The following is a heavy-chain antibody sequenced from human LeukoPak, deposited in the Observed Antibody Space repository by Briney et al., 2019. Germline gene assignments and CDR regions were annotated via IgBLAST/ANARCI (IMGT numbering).Heavy chain of an antibody. D-gene: IGHD2-21*02. Sequence: GGSLRLSCAASGFTFTNACMGWVRQAPGKGLEWVGQIKTGGVGGITDYPAPVKGRFTISRDDSKNTLFLQMNSLRIEDTALYYCTTDKGDGVATNGNIYWGQGTLVTVSS. V-gene: IGHV3-15*05. CDR3: TTDKGDGVATNGNIY. CDR2: IKTGGVGGIT. CDR1: GFTFTNAC. J-gene: IGHJ4*02.